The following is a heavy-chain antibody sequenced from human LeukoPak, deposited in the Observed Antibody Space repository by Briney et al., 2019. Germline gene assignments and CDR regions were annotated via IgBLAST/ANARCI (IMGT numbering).Heavy chain of an antibody. CDR3: AREQIDSSSWPFGIDY. D-gene: IGHD6-13*01. V-gene: IGHV3-21*01. J-gene: IGHJ4*02. CDR1: GCTFSRST. CDR2: ISGSGGDT. Sequence: GGSLRLSCVDPGCTFSRSTMSWVCLAPGKGLEWVSGISGSGGDTYYTDSVKGRFTISRDNAKNSLYLQMNSLRADDTAVYYCAREQIDSSSWPFGIDYWGQGTLVTVSS.